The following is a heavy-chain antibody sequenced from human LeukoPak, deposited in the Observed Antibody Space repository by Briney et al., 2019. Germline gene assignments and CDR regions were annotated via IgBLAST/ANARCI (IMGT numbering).Heavy chain of an antibody. J-gene: IGHJ2*01. V-gene: IGHV4-4*07. CDR3: ARCNYDSSGYWHFDL. Sequence: SETLSLTCTVSGGSISSYYWSWIRQPAGKGLEWIGRFYASGSTNYNPSLKSRVTMSVDTSKNQFSLKLTSVTAADTAVYYCARCNYDSSGYWHFDLWGRGSLVTVSS. CDR1: GGSISSYY. D-gene: IGHD3-22*01. CDR2: FYASGST.